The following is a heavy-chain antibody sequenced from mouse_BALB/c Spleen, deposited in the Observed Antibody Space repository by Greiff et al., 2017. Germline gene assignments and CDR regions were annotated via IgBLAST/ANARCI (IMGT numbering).Heavy chain of an antibody. D-gene: IGHD2-1*01. CDR1: GFTFSSYG. CDR3: ARREGNYESAMDY. V-gene: IGHV5-6*01. CDR2: ISSGGSYT. Sequence: EVKLMESGGDLVKPGGSLKLSCAASGFTFSSYGMSWVRQTPDKRLEWVATISSGGSYTYYPDSVKGRFTISRDNAKNTLYLQMSSLKSEDTAMYYCARREGNYESAMDYWGQGTSVTVSS. J-gene: IGHJ4*01.